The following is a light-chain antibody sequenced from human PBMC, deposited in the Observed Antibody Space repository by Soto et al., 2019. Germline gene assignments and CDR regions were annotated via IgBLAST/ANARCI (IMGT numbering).Light chain of an antibody. Sequence: DIQMTQFPSTLSASVGDRVTITCRASQTTNTWLAWYQQKPGTAPQLLIYDASSLEGGVPSRFSASGSGTEFTLTISSLQPDDLATYYCQQYISYPYTVGQGTKVEIK. J-gene: IGKJ2*01. V-gene: IGKV1-5*01. CDR2: DAS. CDR3: QQYISYPYT. CDR1: QTTNTW.